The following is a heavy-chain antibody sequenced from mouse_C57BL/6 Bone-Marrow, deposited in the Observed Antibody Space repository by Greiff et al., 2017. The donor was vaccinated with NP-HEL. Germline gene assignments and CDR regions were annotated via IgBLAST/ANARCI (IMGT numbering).Heavy chain of an antibody. CDR3: ARGDYGSSYFYFDY. V-gene: IGHV1-61*01. CDR1: GYTFTSYW. Sequence: VKLQQPGAELVRPGSSVKLSCKASGYTFTSYWMDWVKQRPGQGLEWIGNIYPSDSETHYNQKFKDKATLTVDKSSSTAYMQLSSLTSEDSAVYYCARGDYGSSYFYFDYWGQGTTLTVSS. CDR2: IYPSDSET. D-gene: IGHD1-1*01. J-gene: IGHJ2*01.